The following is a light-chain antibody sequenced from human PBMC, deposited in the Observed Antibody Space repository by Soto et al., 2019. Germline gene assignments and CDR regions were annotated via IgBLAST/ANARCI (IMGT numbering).Light chain of an antibody. CDR1: QSVSSTY. J-gene: IGKJ1*01. CDR3: QQYAGSPWT. CDR2: GAS. Sequence: EIVLTQSPGTLSLSPGERATLSCRASQSVSSTYLAWYRQKPGQAPRLLIYGASSRATGIPDRFSGSGSGTDFTLISSRLEPEDFAVYYCQQYAGSPWTFGQGTKVEIK. V-gene: IGKV3-20*01.